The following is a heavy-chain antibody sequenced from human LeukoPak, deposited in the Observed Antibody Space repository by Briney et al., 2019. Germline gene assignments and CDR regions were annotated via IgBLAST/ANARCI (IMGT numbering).Heavy chain of an antibody. V-gene: IGHV3-66*01. J-gene: IGHJ5*02. D-gene: IGHD3-3*01. CDR3: ARAPGVQKYFDP. CDR2: LYTGDNT. Sequence: GGSLRLSCTAYKFVVSANYITLVRQAPGKGLEWVGILYTGDNTYYADSVKGRFTISRDSSNNAVYLQMESLRAEDTAVYYCARAPGVQKYFDPWGQGTLVTVSS. CDR1: KFVVSANY.